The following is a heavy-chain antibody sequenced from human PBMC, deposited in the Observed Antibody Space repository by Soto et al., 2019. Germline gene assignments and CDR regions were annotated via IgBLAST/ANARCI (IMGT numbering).Heavy chain of an antibody. CDR3: VRGSSSSDY. V-gene: IGHV3-7*01. CDR1: GFTFDIYK. D-gene: IGHD6-6*01. Sequence: PGGSLRLSCATSGFTFDIYKMTWVRQAPGKGLEWVATINADGSDQYYVDSVRGRFTISRDNAKNSLSLQMNSPRAEDTAVYYCVRGSSSSDYWGQGIPVTVSS. J-gene: IGHJ4*01. CDR2: INADGSDQ.